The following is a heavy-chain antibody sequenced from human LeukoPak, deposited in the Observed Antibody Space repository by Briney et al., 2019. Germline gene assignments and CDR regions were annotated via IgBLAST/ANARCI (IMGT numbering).Heavy chain of an antibody. D-gene: IGHD5-12*01. V-gene: IGHV4-61*02. CDR3: ARALSGYDKLDY. J-gene: IGHJ4*02. CDR2: IYTTGST. CDR1: GGSISSASYY. Sequence: SQTLSLTCTVSGGSISSASYYWTWIRQPAGKGLEWIGRIYTTGSTKYNPSLKSRVTISVDTSNNQFSLKLSSVTAADSAVYYCARALSGYDKLDYWGQGTLVTVSS.